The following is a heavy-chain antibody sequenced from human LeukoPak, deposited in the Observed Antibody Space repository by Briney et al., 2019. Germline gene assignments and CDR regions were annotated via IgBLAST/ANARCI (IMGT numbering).Heavy chain of an antibody. Sequence: SETLSLTCTVSGGSISSYYWSWIRQPAGKGLEWIGYIHYSGTTNYNPSLKSRVTISVDTSKNQFSLKLSSVTAADTAVYYCARVSWFPGTSYYYMDVWGKGTTVTVSS. J-gene: IGHJ6*03. CDR1: GGSISSYY. CDR2: IHYSGTT. D-gene: IGHD1-1*01. V-gene: IGHV4-59*01. CDR3: ARVSWFPGTSYYYMDV.